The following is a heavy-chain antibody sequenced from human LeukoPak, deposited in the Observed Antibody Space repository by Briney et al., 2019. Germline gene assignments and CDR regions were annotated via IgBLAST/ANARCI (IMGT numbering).Heavy chain of an antibody. J-gene: IGHJ4*02. CDR2: IYSSGST. V-gene: IGHV4-4*07. CDR1: AGSINSFY. D-gene: IGHD4-23*01. Sequence: KTSETLSLTCSGSAGSINSFYWGWIRQPAGKGLEWIGRIYSSGSTNYNPSLKSRVSMSVDTSKNQFSLKLTSVTAADTALYYCARGGKATVVTMWGQGILVTVSS. CDR3: ARGGKATVVTM.